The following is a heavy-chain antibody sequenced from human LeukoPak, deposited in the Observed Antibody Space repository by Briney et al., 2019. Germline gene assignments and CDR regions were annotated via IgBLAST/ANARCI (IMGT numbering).Heavy chain of an antibody. D-gene: IGHD6-19*01. J-gene: IGHJ4*02. V-gene: IGHV3-30*18. CDR2: ISYDGSNK. Sequence: PGGSLRLSCAASGFTFSSYGMHWVRQAPGKGLEWVAVISYDGSNKYYADSVKGRFTISRDNSKNTLYLQMNSLRAEDTAVYYCAKDSKATSIAVAYYWGQGTLVTVSS. CDR1: GFTFSSYG. CDR3: AKDSKATSIAVAYY.